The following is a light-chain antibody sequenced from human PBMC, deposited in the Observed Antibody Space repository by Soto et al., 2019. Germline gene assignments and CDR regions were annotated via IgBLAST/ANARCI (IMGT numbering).Light chain of an antibody. Sequence: DIQMTQSPSTQSASMGDRVSITCRASQTISDWLAWYQQKPGKAPKLLIYQASSLKSGVPSRFSGSGSGTEFTLTISTLQSDDFATYYCQQYSLYPWTFGQGTKVEI. V-gene: IGKV1-5*03. CDR3: QQYSLYPWT. CDR1: QTISDW. CDR2: QAS. J-gene: IGKJ1*01.